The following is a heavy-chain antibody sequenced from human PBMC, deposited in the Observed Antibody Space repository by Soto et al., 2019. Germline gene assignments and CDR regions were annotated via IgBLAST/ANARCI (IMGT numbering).Heavy chain of an antibody. V-gene: IGHV4-61*03. J-gene: IGHJ4*02. CDR1: GGSVNSEHYY. D-gene: IGHD5-12*01. Sequence: QVQLQESGPGLVKSSETLSLTCTVSGGSVNSEHYYWNWIRQPPGKGLEWIGYFYYTGSTNYNPSLESRLTMSGDMSKNHFSLKLSSVTAADTAVYYCAGGTDGKKVAYWGQGTLVTVSS. CDR2: FYYTGST. CDR3: AGGTDGKKVAY.